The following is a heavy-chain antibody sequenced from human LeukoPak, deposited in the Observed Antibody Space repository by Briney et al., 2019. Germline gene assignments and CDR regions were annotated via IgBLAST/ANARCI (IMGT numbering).Heavy chain of an antibody. CDR1: GFAVGSKY. V-gene: IGHV3-23*01. Sequence: GGSLRLSCAASGFAVGSKYMSWVRQAPGKGLEWVSTISNTGDRTSYADSVKGRFTISRDDSKNTMYLQMNSLRAEDTAVYYCAKTLVTLSEDYFDYWGQGTLVTVSS. CDR3: AKTLVTLSEDYFDY. D-gene: IGHD3-3*01. CDR2: ISNTGDRT. J-gene: IGHJ4*02.